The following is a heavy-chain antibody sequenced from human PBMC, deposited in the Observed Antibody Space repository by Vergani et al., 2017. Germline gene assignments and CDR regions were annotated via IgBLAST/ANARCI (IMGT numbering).Heavy chain of an antibody. J-gene: IGHJ4*02. CDR3: ASCPPSSGLYSF. Sequence: QVQLQQWGAGLLKPSETLSLTCAVYGGSFSGYYWSWIRQPPGKGLEWIGEINHSGSTNYNPSLKSRVTISVDTSKNQFSLKLSSVTAADTAVYYCASCPPSSGLYSFWGQGTLVTVSS. CDR2: INHSGST. CDR1: GGSFSGYY. V-gene: IGHV4-34*01. D-gene: IGHD6-19*01.